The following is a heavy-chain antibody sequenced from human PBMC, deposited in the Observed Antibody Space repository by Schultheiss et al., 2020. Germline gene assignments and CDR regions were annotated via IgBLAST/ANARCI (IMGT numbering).Heavy chain of an antibody. J-gene: IGHJ6*02. CDR1: GFTFSDFA. Sequence: GGSLRLSCLASGFTFSDFAMHWVRQAPGKGLEWVAVIWYDGSNKYYADSVKGRFTISRDNAKNSLYLQMNSLRAEDTAVYYCARFGYSGSYPYYYYGMDVWGQGTTVTVSS. CDR3: ARFGYSGSYPYYYYGMDV. CDR2: IWYDGSNK. V-gene: IGHV3-33*08. D-gene: IGHD1-26*01.